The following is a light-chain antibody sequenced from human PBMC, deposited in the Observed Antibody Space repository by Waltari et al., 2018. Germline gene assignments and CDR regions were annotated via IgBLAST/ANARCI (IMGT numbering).Light chain of an antibody. J-gene: IGLJ2*01. CDR3: ATWDNGLNGVV. CDR2: KNN. Sequence: QSVRPQPPSASGTPGQRITVSCSGSRSNLGSNTVNWYQQLPGTAPKLLIYKNNRRPSGVPDRFSGSKSGTSASLAISGLQSEDEADYFCATWDNGLNGVVFGGGSKVTVL. V-gene: IGLV1-44*01. CDR1: RSNLGSNT.